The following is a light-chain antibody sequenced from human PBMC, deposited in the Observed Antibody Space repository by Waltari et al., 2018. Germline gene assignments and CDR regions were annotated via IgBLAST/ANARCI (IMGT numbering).Light chain of an antibody. Sequence: QAVVTQPSSLSASPGASASLTCTLRSGIDIGTYRIYWSQQRPGSPPQYLLSYKSGSDRQHGSGVPIRFSGSKDASANAGILLISGRQSEDEADYYCMIWHNKSRVFGGGTKLTVL. V-gene: IGLV5-45*03. CDR2: YKSGSDR. CDR3: MIWHNKSRV. J-gene: IGLJ3*02. CDR1: SGIDIGTYR.